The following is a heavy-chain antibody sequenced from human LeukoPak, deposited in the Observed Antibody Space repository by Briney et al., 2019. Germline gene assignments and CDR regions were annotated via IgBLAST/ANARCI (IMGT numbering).Heavy chain of an antibody. D-gene: IGHD3-3*01. J-gene: IGHJ5*02. Sequence: ASVKVSCKASGYTFTSYGISWVRQAPGQGLEWMGWISAYNGNTNYAQKLQGRVTMTTDTSTSTAYMELRSLRSDDTAVYYCARDLPTIFAVVTPHLWFDPWGQGTLVTVSS. V-gene: IGHV1-18*01. CDR1: GYTFTSYG. CDR2: ISAYNGNT. CDR3: ARDLPTIFAVVTPHLWFDP.